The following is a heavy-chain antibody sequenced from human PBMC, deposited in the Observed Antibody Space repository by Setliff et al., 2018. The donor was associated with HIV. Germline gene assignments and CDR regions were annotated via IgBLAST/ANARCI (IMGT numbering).Heavy chain of an antibody. CDR1: GYSLTELS. CDR2: FNPEDDER. J-gene: IGHJ1*01. Sequence: ASVKVSCKVSGYSLTELSMHWVRQAPGKGLEWMGGFNPEDDERIYAQKIQGRVTMTEDTSTDTAYMELSSLRSEDTAVYYCVRGVTRDISGYYRDEYFQHWGQGTPVTVSS. CDR3: VRGVTRDISGYYRDEYFQH. V-gene: IGHV1-24*01. D-gene: IGHD3-22*01.